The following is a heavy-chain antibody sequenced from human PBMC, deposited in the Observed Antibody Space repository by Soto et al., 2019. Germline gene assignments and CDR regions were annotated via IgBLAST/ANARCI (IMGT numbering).Heavy chain of an antibody. CDR2: ISYDGTNH. J-gene: IGHJ4*02. CDR1: RFTFSNYG. D-gene: IGHD2-2*01. CDR3: ASDTKTGVVVPGAPKY. V-gene: IGHV3-30*03. Sequence: QVQLVESGGGVVQPGGSLTLSCAASRFTFSNYGMHWVCQAPGEGLEWVAVISYDGTNHYYADSVRGRFTLSRDNSKNTLYLHMDRPTSDDTAVYYCASDTKTGVVVPGAPKYWGQGTLVAVSS.